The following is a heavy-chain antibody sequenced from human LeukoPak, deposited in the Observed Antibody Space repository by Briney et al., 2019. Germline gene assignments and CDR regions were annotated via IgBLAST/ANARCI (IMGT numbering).Heavy chain of an antibody. CDR3: ARDHTGNFDY. V-gene: IGHV1-69*04. D-gene: IGHD3-10*01. J-gene: IGHJ4*02. CDR1: GGTFSSYA. Sequence: ASVKVSCKARGGTFSSYAISWVRQAPGQGLEWMGRIIPILGIANYAQKFQGRVTITADKSTSTAYMELSSLRSEDTAVYYCARDHTGNFDYWGQGTLVTVSS. CDR2: IIPILGIA.